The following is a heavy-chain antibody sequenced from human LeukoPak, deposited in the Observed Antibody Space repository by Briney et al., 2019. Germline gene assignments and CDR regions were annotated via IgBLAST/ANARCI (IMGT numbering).Heavy chain of an antibody. CDR1: GFTFSSYW. V-gene: IGHV3-7*01. J-gene: IGHJ4*02. D-gene: IGHD6-19*01. CDR2: IKQDGSEK. Sequence: GGSLRLSCAASGFTFSSYWMSWVRQAPGKGLEWVANIKQDGSEKYYVDSAKGRFTISRDNAKNSLYLQMNSLRAEDTAVYYCARDAVAGLCYFDYWGQGTLVTVSS. CDR3: ARDAVAGLCYFDY.